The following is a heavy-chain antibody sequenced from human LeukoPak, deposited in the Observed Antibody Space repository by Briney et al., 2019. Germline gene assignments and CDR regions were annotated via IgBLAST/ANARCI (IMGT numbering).Heavy chain of an antibody. CDR1: GFTFSSYE. D-gene: IGHD4-17*01. Sequence: PGGSLRLSCAASGFTFSSYEMNWVRQAPGKGLEWVSYISPSGTSVFYADSVKGRFTISRDNAKNSLFLQMDSLRADDTAIYYCAREKDDHGDPGPLDAWGQGDLVTVSS. J-gene: IGHJ5*02. CDR3: AREKDDHGDPGPLDA. CDR2: ISPSGTSV. V-gene: IGHV3-48*03.